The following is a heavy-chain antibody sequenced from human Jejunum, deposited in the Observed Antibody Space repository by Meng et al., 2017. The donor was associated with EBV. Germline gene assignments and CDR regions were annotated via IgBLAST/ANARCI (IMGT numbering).Heavy chain of an antibody. CDR2: INSSCNT. J-gene: IGHJ4*02. D-gene: IGHD6-13*01. CDR3: ARVYCYSSTGYPDY. Sequence: NSTSYDSSWMRQAPGKGLEWMGYINSSCNTNNYPQQNQGTITMTATSTTKSSYKKLTSPAADTTAYYYCARVYCYSSTGYPDYWGQGTLVTVSS. CDR1: NSTSYD. V-gene: IGHV1-18*01.